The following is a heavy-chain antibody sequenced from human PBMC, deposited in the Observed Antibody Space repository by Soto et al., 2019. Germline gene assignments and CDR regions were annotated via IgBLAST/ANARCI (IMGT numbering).Heavy chain of an antibody. Sequence: QVQLVESGGGVVQPGRSLRLSCAASGFTFSSYGMHWVRQAPGKGLEWVAVICYDGSNKYYADSVKGRFTISRDNSKNTLYLHMNSMRVEDTAVYYCARVRGGYNDEGYDYWGQGTLVTVSS. J-gene: IGHJ4*02. CDR3: ARVRGGYNDEGYDY. V-gene: IGHV3-33*01. CDR2: ICYDGSNK. CDR1: GFTFSSYG. D-gene: IGHD5-12*01.